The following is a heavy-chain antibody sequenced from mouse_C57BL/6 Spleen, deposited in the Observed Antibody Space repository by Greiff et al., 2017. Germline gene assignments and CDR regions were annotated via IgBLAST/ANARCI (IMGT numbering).Heavy chain of an antibody. CDR2: IDPEDGET. V-gene: IGHV14-2*01. CDR3: ALANLGQGLYIDY. D-gene: IGHD3-3*01. J-gene: IGHJ2*01. Sequence: EVQLVESGAELVKPGASVKLSCTASGFNIKDYYMHWVKQRTEQGLEWIGRIDPEDGETKYDPKFQGKATITADTSNNTAYLQLRSLTSEDTAVYYCALANLGQGLYIDYWGQGTPLTVSS. CDR1: GFNIKDYY.